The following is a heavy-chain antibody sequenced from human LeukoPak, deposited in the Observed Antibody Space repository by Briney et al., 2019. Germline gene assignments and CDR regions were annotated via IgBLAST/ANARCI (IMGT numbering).Heavy chain of an antibody. CDR1: GGSISSYY. CDR2: IYTSGST. CDR3: ARGSPGYDFWSGYFIMDV. Sequence: SETLSLTCTVSGGSISSYYRSWIRQPARKGLEWIGRIYTSGSTNYNPSLKSRVTISVDTSKNQFSLKLSSVTAADTAVYYCARGSPGYDFWSGYFIMDVWGKGTTVTVSS. V-gene: IGHV4-4*07. J-gene: IGHJ6*03. D-gene: IGHD3-3*01.